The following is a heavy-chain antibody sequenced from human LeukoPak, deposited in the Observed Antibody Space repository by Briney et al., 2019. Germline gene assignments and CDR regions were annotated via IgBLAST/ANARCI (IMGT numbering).Heavy chain of an antibody. CDR3: AKSSSRELDY. D-gene: IGHD6-13*01. V-gene: IGHV1-69*13. CDR1: GYTFTGYY. Sequence: SVKVSCKASGYTFTGYYIHWVRQAPGQGLEWMGGIIPIFGTANYAQKFQGRVTITADESTSTAYMELSSLRSEDTAVYYCAKSSSRELDYWGQGTLVTVSS. CDR2: IIPIFGTA. J-gene: IGHJ4*02.